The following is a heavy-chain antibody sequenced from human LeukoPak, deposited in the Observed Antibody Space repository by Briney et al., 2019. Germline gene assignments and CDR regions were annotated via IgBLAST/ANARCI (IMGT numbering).Heavy chain of an antibody. V-gene: IGHV3-7*01. J-gene: IGHJ4*02. D-gene: IGHD2-15*01. CDR3: ARGYCDGGSCSSPPTN. Sequence: GGSLRLSCAASGFTFSSYWMTWVRQAPGKGLEWVANIKEDGSEKYYVDSVEGRFTISRDNPKNSLYLQMNSLRAEDTAVYYCARGYCDGGSCSSPPTNWDQGTLVTVSS. CDR2: IKEDGSEK. CDR1: GFTFSSYW.